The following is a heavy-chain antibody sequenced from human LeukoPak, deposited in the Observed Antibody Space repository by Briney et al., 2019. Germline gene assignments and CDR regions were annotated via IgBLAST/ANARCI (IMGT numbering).Heavy chain of an antibody. V-gene: IGHV3-23*01. CDR2: ISGSGGST. CDR1: GFTDSSYA. D-gene: IGHD5-12*01. CDR3: VGGSGY. Sequence: PGGSLRLSCAASGFTDSSYAMSWVRQAPGKGLEWVSAISGSGGSTYYADSVKGRFTISRDNSKYSLYLQMNSLRAEDTVIYYWVGGSGYWGQGTLVTVSS. J-gene: IGHJ4*02.